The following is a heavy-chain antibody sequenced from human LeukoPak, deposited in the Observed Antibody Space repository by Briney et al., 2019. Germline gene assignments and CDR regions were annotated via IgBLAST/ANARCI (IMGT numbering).Heavy chain of an antibody. CDR2: IYYSGST. Sequence: SQTLSLTCTVSGGSISSGDYYWSWIRQPPGKGLEWIGSIYYSGSTYYNPSLKSRVTISVDTSKNQFSLKLSSVTAADTAVYYCARDRPGIAAAGHPTGRDAFDIWGQGTMVTVSS. CDR1: GGSISSGDYY. D-gene: IGHD6-13*01. J-gene: IGHJ3*02. V-gene: IGHV4-39*07. CDR3: ARDRPGIAAAGHPTGRDAFDI.